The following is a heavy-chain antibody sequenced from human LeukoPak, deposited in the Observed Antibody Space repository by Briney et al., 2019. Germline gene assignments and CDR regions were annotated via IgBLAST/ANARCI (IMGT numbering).Heavy chain of an antibody. V-gene: IGHV4-59*08. D-gene: IGHD1-26*01. CDR2: IHDTGST. CDR3: ARVEPYSYYFGMDV. J-gene: IGHJ6*02. Sequence: SETLSLTCTVSGGSISTYYWSWIRQSPGKGLDWIGYIHDTGSTNCNPSLKSRVSISVDRSKSQFSLHLSSVTAADTAVYFCARVEPYSYYFGMDVWGRGTTVTVSS. CDR1: GGSISTYY.